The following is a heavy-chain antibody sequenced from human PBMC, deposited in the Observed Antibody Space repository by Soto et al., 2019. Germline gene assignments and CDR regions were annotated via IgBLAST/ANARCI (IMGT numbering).Heavy chain of an antibody. CDR3: PGDSSNDSSVAGDY. CDR1: GFTFNTHL. CDR2: INGDGSST. J-gene: IGHJ4*01. Sequence: GGSLRLSCAASGFTFNTHLMHWVRQAPGKGLVWVSRINGDGSSTTYADSVKGRLTISRDNAKNTLYLQMNNLRVEDTAVYYCPGDSSNDSSVAGDYWGHGPLLTVSS. D-gene: IGHD3-22*01. V-gene: IGHV3-74*01.